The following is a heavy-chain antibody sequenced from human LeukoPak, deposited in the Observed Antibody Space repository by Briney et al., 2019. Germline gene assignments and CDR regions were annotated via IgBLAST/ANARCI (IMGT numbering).Heavy chain of an antibody. CDR2: IYYSGST. J-gene: IGHJ6*04. V-gene: IGHV4-30-4*01. CDR3: ARDRYKNYYGMDV. D-gene: IGHD1-1*01. CDR1: GGSVSSGDYY. Sequence: SETLSLTCTVSGGSVSSGDYYWSWIRQPPGKGLEWIESIYYSGSTYYNPSLKSRVTISVDTSKNQFSLNLRSVTAADTAVYYCARDRYKNYYGMDVWGKGTTVTVSS.